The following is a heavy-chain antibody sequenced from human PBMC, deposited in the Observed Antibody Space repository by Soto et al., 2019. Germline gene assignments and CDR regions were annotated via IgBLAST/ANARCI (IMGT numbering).Heavy chain of an antibody. CDR1: RFTFSKAW. V-gene: IGHV3-15*01. D-gene: IGHD3-9*01. CDR2: IKSKTDGGTT. Sequence: GSLRLSCVASRFTFSKAWMSWVRQAPGKGLEWVGHIKSKTDGGTTDYAAPVKGRFTISRDDSKNTLYLQMNSLRAEDTAVYYCAKQWVYYDILTGWYWGQG. J-gene: IGHJ4*02. CDR3: AKQWVYYDILTGWY.